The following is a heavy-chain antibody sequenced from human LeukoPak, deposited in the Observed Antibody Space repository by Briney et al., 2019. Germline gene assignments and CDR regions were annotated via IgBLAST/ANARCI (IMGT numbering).Heavy chain of an antibody. D-gene: IGHD2-15*01. CDR2: IYSGRST. CDR3: ARGPPQDRIYYYYMDV. CDR1: GFTVSSYY. V-gene: IGHV3-66*02. Sequence: GGSLRLSCAASGFTVSSYYMSWVRQAPGKGLERVSTIYSGRSTYYPDSLKGRFTISRDDSKNTVYLQMNSLRGEDTAVYYCARGPPQDRIYYYYMDVWGKGTTVTVSS. J-gene: IGHJ6*03.